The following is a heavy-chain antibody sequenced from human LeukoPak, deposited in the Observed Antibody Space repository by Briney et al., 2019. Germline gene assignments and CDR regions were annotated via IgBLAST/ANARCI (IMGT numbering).Heavy chain of an antibody. CDR3: AGDCSGGGCPSLDY. D-gene: IGHD2-15*01. CDR2: IKQDGSEK. J-gene: IGHJ4*02. CDR1: GFTFSNYW. V-gene: IGHV3-7*04. Sequence: GGSLRLSCAASGFTFSNYWMSWVRQAPGKGLEWVANIKQDGSEKYYVDSVKGRFTISRDNAKNSLYLQMNSLRAEDTAVYYCAGDCSGGGCPSLDYWGQGTLVTVSS.